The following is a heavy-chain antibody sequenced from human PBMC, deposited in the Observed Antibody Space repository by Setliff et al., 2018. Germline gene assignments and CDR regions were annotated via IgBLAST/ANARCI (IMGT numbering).Heavy chain of an antibody. D-gene: IGHD2-2*01. Sequence: SETLSLTCTVPGGSISSISYYWGWTRQPPGKGLEWIGTVYDSGTTYCNPSLKSRVTIFVDTSKNQFSLNLNSVTAADTGVYYCASCRYQVPYDYWGQGILVTVSS. CDR1: GGSISSISYY. V-gene: IGHV4-39*01. CDR2: VYDSGTT. J-gene: IGHJ4*02. CDR3: ASCRYQVPYDY.